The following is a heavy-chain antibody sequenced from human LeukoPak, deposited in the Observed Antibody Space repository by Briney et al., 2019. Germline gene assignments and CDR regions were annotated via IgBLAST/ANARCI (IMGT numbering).Heavy chain of an antibody. CDR3: ATVNYGDYPYYFDY. CDR2: IRYDGSNK. D-gene: IGHD4-17*01. V-gene: IGHV3-30*02. Sequence: GGSLRLSCAASGFTFSSYGMHWVRQAPGKGLEWVAFIRYDGSNKYYADSVKGRFTISRDNSKNTLYLQMNSLRAEDTAVYYCATVNYGDYPYYFDYWGQGTLVTVSS. CDR1: GFTFSSYG. J-gene: IGHJ4*02.